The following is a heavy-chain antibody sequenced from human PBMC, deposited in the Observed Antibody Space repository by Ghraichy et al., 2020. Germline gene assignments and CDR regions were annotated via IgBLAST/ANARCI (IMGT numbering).Heavy chain of an antibody. CDR3: ARLPRYCRGGRCYRHDY. J-gene: IGHJ4*02. V-gene: IGHV3-11*01. CDR1: GFTFSDYY. D-gene: IGHD2-15*01. CDR2: ISDSGNSK. Sequence: GGSLRLSCAASGFTFSDYYMAWIRQAPGKGLEWVSFISDSGNSKNYADSVKGRFTISRDNTKNSLYLQMNSLRGEDTAVYYCARLPRYCRGGRCYRHDYWGQGSLVTVSS.